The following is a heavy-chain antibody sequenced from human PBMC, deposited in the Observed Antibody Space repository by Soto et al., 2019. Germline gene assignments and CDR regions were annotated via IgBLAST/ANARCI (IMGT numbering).Heavy chain of an antibody. J-gene: IGHJ2*01. V-gene: IGHV4-30-2*01. CDR1: GGSVSSAAHS. Sequence: SETLSLTCTVSGGSVSSAAHSWTWIRQPPGKGLEWIGYIFHSGSTYYNPSLNSRLTISLDRSKNQFSLKLTSVTAADTAVYYCARESRSSHYDGSAYSQYWYFDRWGPPTLVTVSS. CDR2: IFHSGST. D-gene: IGHD3-22*01. CDR3: ARESRSSHYDGSAYSQYWYFDR.